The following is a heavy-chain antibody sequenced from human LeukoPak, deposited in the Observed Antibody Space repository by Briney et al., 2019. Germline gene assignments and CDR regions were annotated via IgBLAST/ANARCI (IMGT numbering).Heavy chain of an antibody. CDR1: ADAISIGYY. CDR2: IHHGGST. CDR3: ETNVTYSFDN. J-gene: IGHJ4*02. D-gene: IGHD2-21*02. Sequence: KSSETLSLTCAVSADAISIGYYGVWIRQPPGKGLEWIGSIHHGGSTYYNPSLKSRITISIDRSKNQFSLKLNSVTAADSAVYYCETNVTYSFDNWGQGTLVTVSS. V-gene: IGHV4-38-2*01.